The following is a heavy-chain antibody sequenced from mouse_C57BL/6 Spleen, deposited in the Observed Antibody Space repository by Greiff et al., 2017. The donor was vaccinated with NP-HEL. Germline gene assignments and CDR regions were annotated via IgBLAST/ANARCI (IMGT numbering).Heavy chain of an antibody. CDR1: GYSFTGYY. CDR3: ARGGSSYAWFAY. V-gene: IGHV1-42*01. CDR2: INPSTGGT. Sequence: VQLKQSGPELVKPGASVKISCKASGYSFTGYYMNWVKQSPEKSLEWIGEINPSTGGTTYNQKFKAKATLTVDKSSSTAYMQLKSLTSEDSAVYYCARGGSSYAWFAYWGQGTLVTVSA. D-gene: IGHD1-1*01. J-gene: IGHJ3*01.